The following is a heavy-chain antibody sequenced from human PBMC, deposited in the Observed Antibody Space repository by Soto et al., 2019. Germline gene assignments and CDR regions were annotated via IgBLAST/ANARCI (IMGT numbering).Heavy chain of an antibody. D-gene: IGHD2-15*01. V-gene: IGHV1-24*01. CDR3: ATGRYCSGGSCYSGGAFDI. CDR1: GYTLTELS. Sequence: QVQLVQSGAEVKKPGASVKVSCKVSGYTLTELSMHWVRQAPGKGLEWMGGFDPEDGETIYAQKFQGRVTMTEDTSTDTAYMERSSLRSEDTAVYYCATGRYCSGGSCYSGGAFDIWGQGTMVTVSS. J-gene: IGHJ3*02. CDR2: FDPEDGET.